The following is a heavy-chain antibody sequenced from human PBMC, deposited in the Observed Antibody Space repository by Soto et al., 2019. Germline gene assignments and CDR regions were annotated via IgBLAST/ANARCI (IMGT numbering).Heavy chain of an antibody. V-gene: IGHV1-69*02. Sequence: QVQLVQSGAEVKKPGSSVKVSCKASGGTFSRYTISWVRQAPGQGLEWMGRIIPILGIANYAQKFQGRVTITADKSTSTAYMELSSLRSEDTAVYYCARGKRGYSGYDFYYFDYWGQGTLVTVS. J-gene: IGHJ4*02. CDR1: GGTFSRYT. D-gene: IGHD5-12*01. CDR2: IIPILGIA. CDR3: ARGKRGYSGYDFYYFDY.